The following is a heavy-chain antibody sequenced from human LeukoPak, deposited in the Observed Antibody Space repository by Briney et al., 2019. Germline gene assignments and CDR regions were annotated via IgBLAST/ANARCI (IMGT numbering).Heavy chain of an antibody. V-gene: IGHV3-7*01. J-gene: IGHJ4*02. CDR3: ARDIAFDY. CDR2: INEDGSEK. D-gene: IGHD6-13*01. Sequence: GGSLRLSCAASGFTFSSSWMNWVRQAPGKGLEWVASINEDGSEKYYVDSVKGRFTISRDNAKNSLYLQMNSLRAEGTAVYYCARDIAFDYWGQGTLVTVSS. CDR1: GFTFSSSW.